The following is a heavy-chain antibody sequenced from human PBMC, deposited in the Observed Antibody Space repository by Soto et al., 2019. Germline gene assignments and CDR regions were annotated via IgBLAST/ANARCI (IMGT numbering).Heavy chain of an antibody. CDR3: ARWVEVSLDYFDS. V-gene: IGHV4-30-4*01. CDR1: GGCSGRGYYY. D-gene: IGHD2-15*01. Sequence: AVSGGCSGRGYYYWSWVRQTQGKGLEWIGHVYHSGRTYYNTSVKSRVGITVDTSKNQFSLNLNSVTDADTALSYCARWVEVSLDYFDSWGEG. CDR2: VYHSGRT. J-gene: IGHJ4*02.